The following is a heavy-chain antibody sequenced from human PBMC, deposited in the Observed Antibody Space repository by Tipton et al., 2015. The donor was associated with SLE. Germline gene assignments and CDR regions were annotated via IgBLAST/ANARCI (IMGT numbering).Heavy chain of an antibody. CDR1: GYSISSGYY. D-gene: IGHD6-19*01. CDR2: IYHSGST. CDR3: ARGIAVAGTFDY. V-gene: IGHV4-38-2*01. Sequence: LRLSCAVSGYSISSGYYWGWIRQPPGKGLEWIGSIYHSGSTYYNPSLKSRVTISVDTSKNQFSLKLSSVTAADTAVYYCARGIAVAGTFDYWGQGTLVTVSS. J-gene: IGHJ4*02.